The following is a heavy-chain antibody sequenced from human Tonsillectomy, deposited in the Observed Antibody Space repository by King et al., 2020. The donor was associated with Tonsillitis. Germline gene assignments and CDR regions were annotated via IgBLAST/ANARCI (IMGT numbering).Heavy chain of an antibody. CDR1: GFTFSRYA. J-gene: IGHJ4*02. Sequence: VQLVESGGGLQQPGGSLRLSCVGSGFTFSRYAMTWVRQAPGKGLEWLSVISASGVTTFYADTVKGRFIISRDNSKNTVYLQMNNLGAEDTAIYYCATYWDTTLVDDYWGQGTLVTVSS. V-gene: IGHV3-23*04. CDR3: ATYWDTTLVDDY. CDR2: ISASGVTT. D-gene: IGHD2/OR15-2a*01.